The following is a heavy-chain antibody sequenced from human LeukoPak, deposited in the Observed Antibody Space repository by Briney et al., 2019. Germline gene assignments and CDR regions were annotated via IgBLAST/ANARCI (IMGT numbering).Heavy chain of an antibody. CDR1: GYTFFNYD. D-gene: IGHD2-2*01. CDR3: TRAIRHQLLSDY. V-gene: IGHV1-8*02. CDR2: MNPDSGNT. Sequence: GASVKVSCKASGYTFFNYDINWVRQATGQGPEWMGWMNPDSGNTGYAQKFQGRVTMTRDSSITTAYMELISLRVEDTAVYYCTRAIRHQLLSDYWGQGTLVTVSS. J-gene: IGHJ4*02.